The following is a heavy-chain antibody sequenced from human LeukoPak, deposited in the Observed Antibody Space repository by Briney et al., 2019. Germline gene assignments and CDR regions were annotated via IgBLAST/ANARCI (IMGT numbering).Heavy chain of an antibody. D-gene: IGHD3-22*01. V-gene: IGHV1-18*01. CDR3: AREFKPPGMSMIADFYGMDV. CDR1: GYIFTTCA. J-gene: IGHJ6*02. CDR2: ISAVNGNA. Sequence: ASVTVSGMASGYIFTTCAITWVRQAPGQGLEWMGGISAVNGNANYAQKFQGRVTLTTDTSTRTAYMELRSLRSDDTAVYFCAREFKPPGMSMIADFYGMDVWGQGTTVTVSS.